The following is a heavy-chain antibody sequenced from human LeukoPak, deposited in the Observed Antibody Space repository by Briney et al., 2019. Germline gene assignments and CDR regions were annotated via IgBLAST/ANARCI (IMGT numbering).Heavy chain of an antibody. CDR2: IWYDGSNK. D-gene: IGHD4-17*01. CDR1: GFTFSSYG. CDR3: ARGDPTVTTKQNFDY. J-gene: IGHJ4*02. V-gene: IGHV3-33*08. Sequence: GGSLRLSCAASGFTFSSYGMHWVRQAPGKGLEWVAVIWYDGSNKYYADSVKGRFTISRDNSKNTLYLQMNSLRVEDTAVYYCARGDPTVTTKQNFDYWGQGTLVTVSS.